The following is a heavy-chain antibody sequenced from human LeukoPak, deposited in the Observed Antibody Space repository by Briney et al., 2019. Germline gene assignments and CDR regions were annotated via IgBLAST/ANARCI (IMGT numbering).Heavy chain of an antibody. CDR1: GSSVTISY. V-gene: IGHV4-59*08. CDR3: ARHHGGSGWYDNWFDP. Sequence: SETLSLTCAVSGSSVTISYWSWIRQPPGKGLEWIGYIDYIGNKNYNPSLQSRVTMSVEMSKNQFSLNLTSVTAADTAVYYCARHHGGSGWYDNWFDPWGQGTLVTVSS. D-gene: IGHD6-19*01. J-gene: IGHJ5*02. CDR2: IDYIGNK.